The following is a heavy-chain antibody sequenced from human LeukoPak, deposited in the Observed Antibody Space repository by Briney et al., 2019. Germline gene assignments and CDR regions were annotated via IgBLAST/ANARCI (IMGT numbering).Heavy chain of an antibody. V-gene: IGHV3-21*01. D-gene: IGHD2-15*01. CDR2: ISSSSSYI. Sequence: GGSLRLSCAASGFTFSSYSMNWVRQAPGKGLEWVSSISSSSSYIYYADSVKGRFTISRDNAKNSLYLQMNSLRAEDTAVYYCARDGGSWDPADYWGQGTLVTVSS. CDR3: ARDGGSWDPADY. J-gene: IGHJ4*02. CDR1: GFTFSSYS.